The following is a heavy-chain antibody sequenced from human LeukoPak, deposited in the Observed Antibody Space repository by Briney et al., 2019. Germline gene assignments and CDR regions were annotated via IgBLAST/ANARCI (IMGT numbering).Heavy chain of an antibody. V-gene: IGHV3-43D*03. CDR1: GFTFHDYA. CDR3: AKDHGGNFYYYMDV. J-gene: IGHJ6*03. Sequence: GGSLRLSCAASGFTFHDYAMHWVRQAPGKGLEWVSLITWDGGSTDYADSVKGRFTISRDNSKNSLSLQMNSLISADTALYYCAKDHGGNFYYYMDVWGKGTTVTVSS. D-gene: IGHD4-23*01. CDR2: ITWDGGST.